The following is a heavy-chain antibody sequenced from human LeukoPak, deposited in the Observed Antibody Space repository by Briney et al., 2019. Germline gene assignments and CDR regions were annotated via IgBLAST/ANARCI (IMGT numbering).Heavy chain of an antibody. CDR2: ISDTRTFK. CDR1: GFVISTYS. V-gene: IGHV3-21*06. Sequence: GGSLRLSCAASGFVISTYSMSWVRQAPGKGLEWVSSISDTRTFKYYADSLKGRFTISRDNAKNSLYLQMNSLRAEDTAVYYCARTKRAKWELLDWGQGTLVTVSS. CDR3: ARTKRAKWELLD. J-gene: IGHJ4*02. D-gene: IGHD1-26*01.